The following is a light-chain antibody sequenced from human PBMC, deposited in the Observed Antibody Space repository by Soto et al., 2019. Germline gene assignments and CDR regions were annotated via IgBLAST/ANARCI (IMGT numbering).Light chain of an antibody. CDR1: SSDVGGYSY. CDR2: EVS. V-gene: IGLV2-14*01. CDR3: SSYTSSNTVA. J-gene: IGLJ2*01. Sequence: QSVLTQPASVSGSPGQSITLSCTGTSSDVGGYSYVSWYQQYPGKAPKLMIYEVSNRPSGVSNRFSGSKSGNTASLTISGLQAEDEADYYCSSYTSSNTVAFGGGTKLIVL.